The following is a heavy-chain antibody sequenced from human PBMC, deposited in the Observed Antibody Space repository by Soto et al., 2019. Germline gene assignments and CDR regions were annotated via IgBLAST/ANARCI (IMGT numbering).Heavy chain of an antibody. J-gene: IGHJ3*02. CDR3: ARRGRYCSGGSCYGSSRAFDI. D-gene: IGHD2-15*01. V-gene: IGHV4-39*01. Sequence: SETLSLTCTVSGGSISSSSYYWGWIHQPPGKGLEWIGSIYYSGSTYYNPSLKSRVTISVDTSKNQFSLKLSSVTAADTAVYYCARRGRYCSGGSCYGSSRAFDIWGQGTMVTV. CDR2: IYYSGST. CDR1: GGSISSSSYY.